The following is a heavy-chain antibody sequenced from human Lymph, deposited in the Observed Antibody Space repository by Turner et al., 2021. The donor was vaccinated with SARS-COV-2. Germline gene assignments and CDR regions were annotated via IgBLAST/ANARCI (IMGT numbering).Heavy chain of an antibody. V-gene: IGHV1-69*01. D-gene: IGHD7-27*01. J-gene: IGHJ6*02. CDR1: GGTFSSYHA. Sequence: QVQLVHAGAEVKKPGSSATVYCKASGGTFSSYHAINWVQQAPGLGLEWLGVIITIFGIANYAQKFQGRVTITADESTNKAYMELSSLRSEDTAVYYWARERGSISGAVRGMDVWGQGTTVTVSS. CDR3: ARERGSISGAVRGMDV. CDR2: IITIFGIA.